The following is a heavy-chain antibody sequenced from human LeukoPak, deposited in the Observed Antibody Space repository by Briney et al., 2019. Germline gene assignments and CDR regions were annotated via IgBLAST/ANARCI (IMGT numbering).Heavy chain of an antibody. Sequence: PSETLSLTCTVSGYSISSGYYWGWIRQPPGKGPEWIGSIYHSGSTYYNPSLKSRVTISVDTSKNQFSLKLSSVTAADTAVYYCARVDGYNSLYFDYWGQGTLVTVSS. CDR2: IYHSGST. V-gene: IGHV4-38-2*02. CDR3: ARVDGYNSLYFDY. J-gene: IGHJ4*02. D-gene: IGHD5-24*01. CDR1: GYSISSGYY.